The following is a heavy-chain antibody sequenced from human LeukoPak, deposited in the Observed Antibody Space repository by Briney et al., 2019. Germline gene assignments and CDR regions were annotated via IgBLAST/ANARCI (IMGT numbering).Heavy chain of an antibody. CDR2: MNHSGST. V-gene: IGHV4-34*01. Sequence: SGTLSLTCAVYGGSFSGYYWSWSRETPGEGVEWSGEMNHSGSTNYNPSLKSRVTISVETSKNKISLKLSSVPAADTAVYYCARGGYVIYRPWRQGTLVTVSS. J-gene: IGHJ5*02. CDR3: ARGGYVIYRP. D-gene: IGHD6-13*01. CDR1: GGSFSGYY.